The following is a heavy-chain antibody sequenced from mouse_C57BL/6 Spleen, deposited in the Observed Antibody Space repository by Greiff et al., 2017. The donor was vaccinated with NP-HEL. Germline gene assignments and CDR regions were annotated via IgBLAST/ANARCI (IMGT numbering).Heavy chain of an antibody. V-gene: IGHV1-80*01. J-gene: IGHJ2*01. CDR1: GYAFSSYW. D-gene: IGHD2-10*01. CDR3: ATLHPGDY. Sequence: VKLVESGAELVKPGASVKISCKASGYAFSSYWMNWVKQRPGKGLERIGQIYPGDGDTNYNGKFKGKATLTADKSSSTAYMQLSSLTSEDSAVYFCATLHPGDYWGQGTTLTVSS. CDR2: IYPGDGDT.